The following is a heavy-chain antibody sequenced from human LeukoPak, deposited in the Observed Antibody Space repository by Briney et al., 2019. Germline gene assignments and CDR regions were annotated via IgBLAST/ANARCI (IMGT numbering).Heavy chain of an antibody. J-gene: IGHJ4*02. CDR1: GFTFSSYG. D-gene: IGHD5-24*01. Sequence: GGSLRLSCAASGFTFSSYGMHWVRQAPGKGLEWVAVISYDGSNKYYADSVKGRFTISRDNSKNTLILQMNSLRAEDTAVYYCAKSGYNRFDYWGQGILVTVSS. CDR2: ISYDGSNK. CDR3: AKSGYNRFDY. V-gene: IGHV3-30*18.